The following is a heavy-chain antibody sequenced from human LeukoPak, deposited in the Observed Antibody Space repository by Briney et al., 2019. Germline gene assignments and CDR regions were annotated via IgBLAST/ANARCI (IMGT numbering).Heavy chain of an antibody. J-gene: IGHJ4*02. D-gene: IGHD3-22*01. CDR1: GYTFTSYD. CDR3: ARADYYDSSGPPPFDY. V-gene: IGHV1-8*01. Sequence: ASVKVSXKASGYTFTSYDINWVRQATGQGLEWMGWMNPNSGNTGYAQKFQGRVTMTRNTSISTAYMELSSLRSEDTAVYYCARADYYDSSGPPPFDYWGQGTLVTVSS. CDR2: MNPNSGNT.